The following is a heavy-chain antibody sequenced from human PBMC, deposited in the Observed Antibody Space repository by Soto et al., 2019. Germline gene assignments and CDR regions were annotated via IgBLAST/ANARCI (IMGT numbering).Heavy chain of an antibody. CDR1: GYTFTGYY. D-gene: IGHD3-22*01. Sequence: AASVKVSCKASGYTFTGYYMHWVRQAPGQGLEWMGWINPNSGGTNYAQKFQGRVTMTRDTSISTAYMELSRLRSDDTAVYYCAREPPYYYDSSGYNAEYFQHWGQGTLVTVSS. V-gene: IGHV1-2*02. CDR2: INPNSGGT. J-gene: IGHJ1*01. CDR3: AREPPYYYDSSGYNAEYFQH.